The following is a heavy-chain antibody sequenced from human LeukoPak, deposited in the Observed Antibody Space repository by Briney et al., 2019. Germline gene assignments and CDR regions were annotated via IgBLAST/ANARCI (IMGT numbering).Heavy chain of an antibody. V-gene: IGHV4-39*01. CDR1: GGSISSRSYY. D-gene: IGHD3-3*01. CDR3: AGHYHSWNFDY. Sequence: SEALSLTCTVSGGSISSRSYYWRWIRQPPGKGLEWIGSIYYSGGTYYNPSLKSRVTISVDTSKNQFSLKLSSVTAADTALYYCAGHYHSWNFDYWGQGTLVTVSS. J-gene: IGHJ4*02. CDR2: IYYSGGT.